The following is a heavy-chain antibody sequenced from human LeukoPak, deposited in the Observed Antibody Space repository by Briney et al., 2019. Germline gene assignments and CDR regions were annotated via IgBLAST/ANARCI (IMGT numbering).Heavy chain of an antibody. CDR1: GGSISSYNW. J-gene: IGHJ3*01. D-gene: IGHD3-22*01. CDR3: ARDLGPKYSDTNDPVGDAVDV. Sequence: SETLSLTCVVSGGSISSYNWWSWVRQPPGKGLEWIGEIYHSGSTNYNPSLKSRVTISLDKSKNQFSLKLSSVTAADTAVYYCARDLGPKYSDTNDPVGDAVDVWGRGTKVIVSS. CDR2: IYHSGST. V-gene: IGHV4-4*02.